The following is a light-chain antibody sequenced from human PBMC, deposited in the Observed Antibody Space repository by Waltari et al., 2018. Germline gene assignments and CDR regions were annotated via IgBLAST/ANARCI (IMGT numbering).Light chain of an antibody. CDR3: QSYDSSLSASV. V-gene: IGLV1-40*01. Sequence: QSGLTQPPSVSGAPGQRVTISCPGSSSTIGAGSDVPLYQLLPGTAPKLLIYANNNRPSGVPDRFSGSKSGTSASLAITGLQVEDEADYYCQSYDSSLSASVFGGGTKLTVL. CDR2: ANN. CDR1: SSTIGAGSD. J-gene: IGLJ3*02.